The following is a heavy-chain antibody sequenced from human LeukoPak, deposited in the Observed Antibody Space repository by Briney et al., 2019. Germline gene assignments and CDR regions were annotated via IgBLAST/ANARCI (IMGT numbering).Heavy chain of an antibody. V-gene: IGHV3-23*01. J-gene: IGHJ3*02. Sequence: TGGSLRLSCAASGFTFSSYGMSWVRQAPGKGLEWASAISGSGGSTYYADSVKGRFTISRDNSKNTLYLQMNSLRAEDTAVYYCARVRGPFLTYPDDAFDIWGQGTVVIVSS. CDR3: ARVRGPFLTYPDDAFDI. D-gene: IGHD3-9*01. CDR1: GFTFSSYG. CDR2: ISGSGGST.